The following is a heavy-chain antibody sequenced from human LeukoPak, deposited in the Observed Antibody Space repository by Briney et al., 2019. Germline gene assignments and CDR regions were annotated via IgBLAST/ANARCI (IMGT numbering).Heavy chain of an antibody. J-gene: IGHJ6*03. Sequence: ASVKVSCKASGYTFTSYDINWVRQATGQGLEWMGWMNPNSGNTGYAQKFQGRVTITRNTSISTAYMELSSLRSEDTAVYYSAREVAATPHYYYYMDVWGKGTTVTVSS. CDR1: GYTFTSYD. CDR2: MNPNSGNT. CDR3: AREVAATPHYYYYMDV. V-gene: IGHV1-8*03. D-gene: IGHD2-15*01.